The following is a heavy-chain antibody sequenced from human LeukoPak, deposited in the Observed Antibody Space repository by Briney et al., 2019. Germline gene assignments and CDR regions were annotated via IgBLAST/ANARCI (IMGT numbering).Heavy chain of an antibody. V-gene: IGHV1-24*01. CDR1: GYTLTELS. J-gene: IGHJ3*02. CDR3: VIAAAGAFDI. CDR2: FDPEDGET. D-gene: IGHD6-13*01. Sequence: ASVKVSCKVSGYTLTELSMHWVRQAPGKGLEWMGGFDPEDGETIYAQKFQGRVNMTEDTSTDTAYMEQSSLRSEYTAVYYCVIAAAGAFDIWGQGKMVTVSS.